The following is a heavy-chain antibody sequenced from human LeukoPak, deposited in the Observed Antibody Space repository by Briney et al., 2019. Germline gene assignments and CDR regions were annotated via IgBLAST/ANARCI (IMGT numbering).Heavy chain of an antibody. CDR3: ARDDWTYCSSTTCPDAYI. Sequence: MASETLSLTCTVSGGSVSSGTYYWSWIRQPAGKGLGWIGHIYTSGSTNYNPSLKSRVTISVDTSKNQFSLKLTSVTAADTAVYYCARDDWTYCSSTTCPDAYIWGQGTMVTVSS. CDR1: GGSVSSGTYY. V-gene: IGHV4-61*09. J-gene: IGHJ3*02. D-gene: IGHD2-2*01. CDR2: IYTSGST.